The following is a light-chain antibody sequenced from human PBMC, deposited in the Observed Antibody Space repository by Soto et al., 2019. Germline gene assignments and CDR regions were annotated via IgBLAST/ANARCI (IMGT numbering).Light chain of an antibody. V-gene: IGLV2-14*03. J-gene: IGLJ2*01. CDR1: SSDVGAFDY. CDR3: SSYTINSSVI. Sequence: HSALTQPASVSGSPGQSIAISCTGTSSDVGAFDYVSWYQQHPGKAPRVMICDVKNRPSGISDRFSGSKSGNTASLTISGLQAEDEANYYCSSYTINSSVIFGGGTKLTVL. CDR2: DVK.